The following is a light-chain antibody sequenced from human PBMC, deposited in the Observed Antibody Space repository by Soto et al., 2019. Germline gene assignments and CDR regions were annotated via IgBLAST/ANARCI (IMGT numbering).Light chain of an antibody. V-gene: IGKV3D-20*01. CDR3: QQYSSSLPIT. CDR1: PSLNNSY. J-gene: IGKJ5*01. Sequence: EVVLTQSPATLSLSPGERATLSCGASPSLNNSYLAWYQQKPSLAPRLLIYDASKRASGIPDRFSGTGSGTGFTLTISRMEPEDFAVYYCQQYSSSLPITFGQGTRLEIK. CDR2: DAS.